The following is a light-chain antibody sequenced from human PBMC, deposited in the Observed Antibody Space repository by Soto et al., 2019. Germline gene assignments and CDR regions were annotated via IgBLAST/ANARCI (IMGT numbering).Light chain of an antibody. CDR3: QPYQNLPPQFT. J-gene: IGKJ2*01. CDR1: QSVASN. V-gene: IGKV3-15*01. CDR2: GAS. Sequence: EIVMTQSPASLSVSPGDGATLSCRASQSVASNVAWYQQKPGQGPRLLIHGASTRAAGVPARFSGSGSGTDFPLTISSLQSEDFAVYYWQPYQNLPPQFTFGQGTKVQIK.